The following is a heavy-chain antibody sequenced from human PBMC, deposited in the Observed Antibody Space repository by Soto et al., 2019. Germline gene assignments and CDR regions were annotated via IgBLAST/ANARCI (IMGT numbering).Heavy chain of an antibody. V-gene: IGHV4-59*01. Sequence: SETLSLTCTVSGGSISSYYWSWIRQPPGKGLEWIGYIYYSGSTNYNPSLKSRVTISVDTSKNQFSLKLSSVTAADTAVYYCARVMRYYYDSSGYYDYWGQGTLVTVSS. CDR3: ARVMRYYYDSSGYYDY. CDR2: IYYSGST. CDR1: GGSISSYY. J-gene: IGHJ4*02. D-gene: IGHD3-22*01.